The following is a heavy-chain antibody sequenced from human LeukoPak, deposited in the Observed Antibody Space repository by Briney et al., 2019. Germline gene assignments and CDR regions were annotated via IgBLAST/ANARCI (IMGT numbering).Heavy chain of an antibody. V-gene: IGHV4-38-2*02. CDR3: ASRYCSGGSCYYLD. Sequence: SETLSLTCTVSGYSISSGYYWGWIRQPPGKGLEWIGSIYHSGSTYYNPSLKSRVTISVDTSKNQFSLKLSSVTAADTAVYYCASRYCSGGSCYYLDWGQGTLVTVSS. CDR1: GYSISSGYY. J-gene: IGHJ4*02. CDR2: IYHSGST. D-gene: IGHD2-15*01.